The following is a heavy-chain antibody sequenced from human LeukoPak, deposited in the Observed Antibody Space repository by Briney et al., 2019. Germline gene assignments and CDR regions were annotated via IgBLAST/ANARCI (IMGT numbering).Heavy chain of an antibody. Sequence: PSETLSLTCAVSGYSISSSSYYWGWIRQPPGKGLEWIGSIYYSGSTYYNPSLKSRVTISVDTSKNQFSLRLSSVTATDTAVYYCARYCKTTSCYTHDYWGQGTLVTVSS. D-gene: IGHD2-2*01. V-gene: IGHV4-39*07. J-gene: IGHJ4*02. CDR1: GYSISSSSYY. CDR2: IYYSGST. CDR3: ARYCKTTSCYTHDY.